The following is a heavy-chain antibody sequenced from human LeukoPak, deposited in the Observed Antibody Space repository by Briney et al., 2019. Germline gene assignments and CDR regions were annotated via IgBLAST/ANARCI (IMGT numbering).Heavy chain of an antibody. CDR3: ARGGSLYDASYYYYLDV. V-gene: IGHV3-13*01. CDR2: IDTAGDR. D-gene: IGHD2/OR15-2a*01. Sequence: GGSLRLSCAASGFTFRNYDMHWVRQASGKGLEWVSVIDTAGDRNYPVSVKGRFTISRENAKSSLYLQMNNLRAGDTAVYYCARGGSLYDASYYYYLDVWGKGIRVTVSS. J-gene: IGHJ6*03. CDR1: GFTFRNYD.